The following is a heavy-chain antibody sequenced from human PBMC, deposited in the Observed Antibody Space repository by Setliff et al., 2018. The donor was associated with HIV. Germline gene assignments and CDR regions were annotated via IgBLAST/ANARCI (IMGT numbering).Heavy chain of an antibody. J-gene: IGHJ2*01. D-gene: IGHD6-6*01. V-gene: IGHV4-59*01. Sequence: PSETLSLTCTVSGDSFNNYHWSWIRQPPGEGLEFLGFFHYRGSPIYNPSLKSRVKISVDTSKNQFSLNLTSVTAADTAVYYCARSVARDYWHFGHWGRGTLVTVSS. CDR2: FHYRGSP. CDR3: ARSVARDYWHFGH. CDR1: GDSFNNYH.